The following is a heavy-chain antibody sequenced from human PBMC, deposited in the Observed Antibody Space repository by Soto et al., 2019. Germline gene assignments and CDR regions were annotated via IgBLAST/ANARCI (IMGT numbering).Heavy chain of an antibody. V-gene: IGHV1-3*01. CDR3: AREGAHYAHFDL. CDR2: INVGNGNT. J-gene: IGHJ4*02. D-gene: IGHD3-16*01. CDR1: GYTFTDFA. Sequence: QAQLVQSGAEAKQPGASVRVSCKASGYTFTDFALHWVRQAPGHGREWMGWINVGNGNTGYSRKFQGRVTNDRDMSATTAYIEVTSLSSEDTAIYDCAREGAHYAHFDLWGQGTLVTVSS.